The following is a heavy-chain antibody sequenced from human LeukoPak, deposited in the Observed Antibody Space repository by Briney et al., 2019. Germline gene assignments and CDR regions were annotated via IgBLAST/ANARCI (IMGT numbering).Heavy chain of an antibody. J-gene: IGHJ4*02. V-gene: IGHV3-30*03. CDR2: VSYDGGNK. CDR1: GFTFSSYG. Sequence: GRSLRLSCAASGFTFSSYGMHWVSQAPGKGLEWVAVVSYDGGNKDYADSVKGRFTISRDNSKNTLYLQMNSLRAEDTAVYYCARGYGGQDYFDYWGQGTLVTVSS. D-gene: IGHD4-23*01. CDR3: ARGYGGQDYFDY.